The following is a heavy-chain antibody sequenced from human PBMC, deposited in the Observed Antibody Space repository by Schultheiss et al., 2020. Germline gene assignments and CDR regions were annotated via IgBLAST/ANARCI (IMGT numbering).Heavy chain of an antibody. J-gene: IGHJ6*02. CDR1: GFTFSSYW. V-gene: IGHV3-48*01. Sequence: GGSLRLSCAASGFTFSSYWMSWVRQTPGKGLEWVSYISSSSSTIYYADSVKGRFTISRDNAKNTLYLQMNSLRAEDTAVYYCARDNPDYYYYAMDVWGQGTTVNVYS. CDR2: ISSSSSTI. CDR3: ARDNPDYYYYAMDV.